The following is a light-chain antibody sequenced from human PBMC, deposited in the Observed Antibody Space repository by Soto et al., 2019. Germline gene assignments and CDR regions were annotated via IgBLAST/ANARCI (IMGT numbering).Light chain of an antibody. V-gene: IGLV2-14*01. CDR3: CSYTVSGTYV. J-gene: IGLJ1*01. CDR1: SSDVGGYNY. Sequence: QSVLTQPASVSGSPGQSITISCTGTSSDVGGYNYVSWYQQHPGKAPKLMIYAVSNRPSGVSNRFSGSKSGNTATLTISGLQAEGEADYYCCSYTVSGTYVFGTGTKVTVL. CDR2: AVS.